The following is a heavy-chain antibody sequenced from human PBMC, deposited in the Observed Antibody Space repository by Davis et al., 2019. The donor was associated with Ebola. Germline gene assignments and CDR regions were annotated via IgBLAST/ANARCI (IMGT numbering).Heavy chain of an antibody. V-gene: IGHV1-3*01. Sequence: ASVKVSCKASGYTFTSYAMHWVRQAPGQRLEWMGWINAGNGNTKYSQKFQGRVTITRDTSATTAFMELSSLTSEDTAVYYCGRGSSGSAYDAFDIWGPGTVVTVSS. J-gene: IGHJ3*02. CDR2: INAGNGNT. D-gene: IGHD1-26*01. CDR3: GRGSSGSAYDAFDI. CDR1: GYTFTSYA.